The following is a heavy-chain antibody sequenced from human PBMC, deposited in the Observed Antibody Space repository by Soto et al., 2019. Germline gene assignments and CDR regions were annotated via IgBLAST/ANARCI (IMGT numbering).Heavy chain of an antibody. V-gene: IGHV3-21*01. CDR3: ARGGYCSGGSCYSSSYYYYGMDV. CDR1: GFTFSSYS. D-gene: IGHD2-15*01. J-gene: IGHJ6*02. Sequence: GGSLRLSCAASGFTFSSYSMNWVRQAPGKGLEWVSSISSSSSYIYYADSVKGRFTISRDNAKNSLYLQMNSLRAEDTAVYYCARGGYCSGGSCYSSSYYYYGMDVWGQGTTVTVSS. CDR2: ISSSSSYI.